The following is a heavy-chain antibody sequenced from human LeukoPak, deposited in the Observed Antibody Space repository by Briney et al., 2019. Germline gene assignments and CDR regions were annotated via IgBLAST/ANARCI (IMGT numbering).Heavy chain of an antibody. D-gene: IGHD6-13*01. CDR1: GGSISSYY. V-gene: IGHV4-59*12. CDR2: IYYSGST. J-gene: IGHJ6*02. CDR3: ARGGYSSSWSLGMDV. Sequence: SETLSLTCTVSGGSISSYYWTWIRQTPGKELEWIGHIYYSGSTNYNPSLKSRVSISVDTSRNQLSLMLTSVTAADTAVYYCARGGYSSSWSLGMDVWGQGTTVTVSS.